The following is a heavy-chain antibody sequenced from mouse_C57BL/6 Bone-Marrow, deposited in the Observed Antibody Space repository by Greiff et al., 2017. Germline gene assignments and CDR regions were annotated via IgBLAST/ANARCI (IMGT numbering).Heavy chain of an antibody. Sequence: VRVEEAGAGRGKAGGSVKLSCKATGYTFTGYWIEWVKQRPGHGLEWIGEVLPGSGSTNYNEKFKGKATFTADTSSNTDYMQLSSLTTEDSAIYYCARSWLPRDVYWYFRVWCTGTTVTVAS. D-gene: IGHD2-2*01. V-gene: IGHV1-9*01. J-gene: IGHJ1*03. CDR1: GYTFTGYW. CDR3: ARSWLPRDVYWYFRV. CDR2: VLPGSGST.